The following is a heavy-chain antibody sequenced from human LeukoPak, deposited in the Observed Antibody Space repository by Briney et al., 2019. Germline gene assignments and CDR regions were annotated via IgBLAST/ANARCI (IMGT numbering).Heavy chain of an antibody. V-gene: IGHV3-30-3*01. J-gene: IGHJ6*02. Sequence: GGSLRLSCAASGFTFSSYAMHWVRQAPGKGLEWVAVISYDGSNKYYADSVKGRFTISRDNSKNTLYLQMNSLRAEDTGVYYCARDNYGMDVWGQGTTVTVSS. CDR3: ARDNYGMDV. CDR2: ISYDGSNK. CDR1: GFTFSSYA.